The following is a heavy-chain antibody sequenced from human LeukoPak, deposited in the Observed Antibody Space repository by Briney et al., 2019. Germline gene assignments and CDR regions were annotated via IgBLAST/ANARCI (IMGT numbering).Heavy chain of an antibody. CDR1: GYTFTANY. CDR3: GRVGGAAGFDP. CDR2: INPNTGVK. J-gene: IGHJ5*02. D-gene: IGHD6-25*01. Sequence: GASVKVSCKASGYTFTANYIHWVRQAPGQGLEWMGRINPNTGVKNYTEKFQRRVIMTRDSSINTAYMMRSRMTSDDTAVYHCGRVGGAAGFDPWGEGPLVTVSS. V-gene: IGHV1-2*06.